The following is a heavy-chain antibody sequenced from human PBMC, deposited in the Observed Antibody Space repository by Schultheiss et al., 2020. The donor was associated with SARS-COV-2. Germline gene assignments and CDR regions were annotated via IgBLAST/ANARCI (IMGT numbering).Heavy chain of an antibody. CDR2: ISVYNGNT. J-gene: IGHJ4*02. CDR1: GYTFTSYG. CDR3: ARVEYSSGWYDGDY. Sequence: ASVKVSCKASGYTFTSYGISWVRQAPGQGLEWMGWISVYNGNTNLAQKFRGRVSLTTDTYTSTAYMELSSLRSEDTAVYYCARVEYSSGWYDGDYWGQGTLVTVSS. D-gene: IGHD6-19*01. V-gene: IGHV1-18*01.